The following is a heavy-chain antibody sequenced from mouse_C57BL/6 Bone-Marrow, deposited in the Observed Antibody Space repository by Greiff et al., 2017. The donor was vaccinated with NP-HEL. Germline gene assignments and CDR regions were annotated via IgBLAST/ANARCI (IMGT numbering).Heavy chain of an antibody. V-gene: IGHV1-59*01. CDR3: ARARRGYFAY. CDR1: GYTFTSYW. Sequence: QVQLQQPGAELVRPGPSVKLSCKASGYTFTSYWMHWVKQRPGQGLEWIGVIDPSDSYTNYNQKFKGKATLTVDTASSTAYMQLSSLTSEDSAVYYCARARRGYFAYWGQGTTLTVSA. J-gene: IGHJ2*01. CDR2: IDPSDSYT.